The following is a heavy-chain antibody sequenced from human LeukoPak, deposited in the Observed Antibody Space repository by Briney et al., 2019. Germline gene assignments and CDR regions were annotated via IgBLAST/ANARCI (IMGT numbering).Heavy chain of an antibody. V-gene: IGHV3-33*01. J-gene: IGHJ4*02. D-gene: IGHD5-12*01. CDR3: ARDRGYPRRFDF. CDR2: IWYDGSNK. CDR1: GFTFSSYG. Sequence: GGSLRLSCAASGFTFSSYGMHWVRQAPGKGLEWVAVIWYDGSNKYYADSVKGRFTISRDNSKDTLYLQMNSLRAEDTAVYYCARDRGYPRRFDFWGQGALVTVSS.